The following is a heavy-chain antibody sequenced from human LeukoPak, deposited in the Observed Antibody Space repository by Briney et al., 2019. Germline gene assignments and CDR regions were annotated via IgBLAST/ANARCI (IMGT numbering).Heavy chain of an antibody. CDR3: ARGDIVVAPAAIMDY. Sequence: ASVKVSCKASGYTFTGYYMHWVRQAPGQGLEWMGWINPNSGGTNYAQKFQGRVTMTRDTSISTAYMELSRLRSDDTAVYYCARGDIVVAPAAIMDYWGQGTLVTVSS. CDR2: INPNSGGT. D-gene: IGHD2-2*01. J-gene: IGHJ4*02. V-gene: IGHV1-2*02. CDR1: GYTFTGYY.